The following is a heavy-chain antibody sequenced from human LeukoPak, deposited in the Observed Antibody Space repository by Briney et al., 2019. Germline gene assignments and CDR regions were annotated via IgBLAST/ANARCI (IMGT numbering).Heavy chain of an antibody. CDR3: ATDVVRTMVRGALSGY. Sequence: ASVKVSCKVSGYTLTELSMHWVRQAPGKGLEWMGGFDPEDGETIYAQKFQGRVTMTEDTSTDTAYMELSSLRSEDTAVYYCATDVVRTMVRGALSGYWGQGTLVTVSS. CDR2: FDPEDGET. CDR1: GYTLTELS. J-gene: IGHJ4*02. V-gene: IGHV1-24*01. D-gene: IGHD3-10*01.